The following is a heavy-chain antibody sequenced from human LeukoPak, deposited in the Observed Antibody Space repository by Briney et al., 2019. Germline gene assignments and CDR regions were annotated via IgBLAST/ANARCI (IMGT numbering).Heavy chain of an antibody. CDR3: ARHPRTYDSSGYYYAFDI. J-gene: IGHJ3*02. Sequence: SETLSLTCAVSGGSISSSNWWSWVRQPPGKGLEWNGEIYHRGSTNYNPSLKSRVTISVDKSKKQFSLNLSSVTAADTAVYYCARHPRTYDSSGYYYAFDIWGQGTMVTVSS. V-gene: IGHV4-4*02. CDR2: IYHRGST. D-gene: IGHD3-22*01. CDR1: GGSISSSNW.